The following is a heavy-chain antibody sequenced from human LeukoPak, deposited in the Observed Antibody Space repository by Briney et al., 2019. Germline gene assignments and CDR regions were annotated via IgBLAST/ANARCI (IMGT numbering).Heavy chain of an antibody. V-gene: IGHV3-43*02. CDR2: ISGDGGST. CDR3: AKAGPVNYYDSSGYSY. Sequence: GGSLRLSCAASGFTFDDYAMHWVRQAPGKGLEWVSLISGDGGSTYYADSVEGRFTISRDNSKNSLYLQMNSLRTEDTALYYCAKAGPVNYYDSSGYSYWGQGTLVTVSS. D-gene: IGHD3-22*01. CDR1: GFTFDDYA. J-gene: IGHJ4*02.